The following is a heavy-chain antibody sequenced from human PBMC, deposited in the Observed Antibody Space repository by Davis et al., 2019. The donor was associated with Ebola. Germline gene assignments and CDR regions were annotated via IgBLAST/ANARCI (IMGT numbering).Heavy chain of an antibody. Sequence: ASVKVSCKASGYTFTNYGVTWVRQAPGQGLEWMGWINPHNGNTNYAQNVQGRVIMTSDTATTTAYMEVGSLRSDDTAVYYCARAQFPTTSDHWGQGTLVTVSS. CDR2: INPHNGNT. D-gene: IGHD1-1*01. J-gene: IGHJ4*02. V-gene: IGHV1-18*04. CDR3: ARAQFPTTSDH. CDR1: GYTFTNYG.